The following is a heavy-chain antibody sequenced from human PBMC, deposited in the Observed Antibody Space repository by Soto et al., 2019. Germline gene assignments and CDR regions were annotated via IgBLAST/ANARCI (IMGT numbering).Heavy chain of an antibody. V-gene: IGHV1-2*02. CDR2: INPSSGVT. CDR3: ARRLDTSGWILDY. CDR1: GYTFTGYY. Sequence: ASLKVYCKASGYTFTGYYMHWVRQSPGQGLEWMGWINPSSGVTHYAQKFQGSVTKTTDTSISTAYMEVSRLRSADTAVYYCARRLDTSGWILDYWGQGTPVTVSS. J-gene: IGHJ4*02. D-gene: IGHD6-19*01.